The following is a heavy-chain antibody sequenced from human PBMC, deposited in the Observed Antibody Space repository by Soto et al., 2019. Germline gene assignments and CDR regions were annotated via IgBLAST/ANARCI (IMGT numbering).Heavy chain of an antibody. CDR1: GGTFSSYA. J-gene: IGHJ3*02. CDR2: IIPIFGTA. CDR3: ARGGGYYYDSSGFNGAFDI. Sequence: QVQLVQSGAEVKKPGSSVKVSCKASGGTFSSYAISWVRQAPGQGLEWMGGIIPIFGTANYAQKFQGRVTITADESTSTAYMELSSLRSEDTAVYYCARGGGYYYDSSGFNGAFDIWGQVTMVTVSS. D-gene: IGHD3-22*01. V-gene: IGHV1-69*01.